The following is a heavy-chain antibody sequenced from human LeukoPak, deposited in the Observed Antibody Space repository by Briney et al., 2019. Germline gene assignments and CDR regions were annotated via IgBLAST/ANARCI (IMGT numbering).Heavy chain of an antibody. CDR3: ARQLNSYGFSLYFDL. D-gene: IGHD5-18*01. Sequence: GGSLRLSCAASGFTFSSYSMNWVRQAPGKGLEWVSIIYSGGSTFYADSVKGRFTISRDNSKDTLYLQMNSLRAEDTAVYYCARQLNSYGFSLYFDLWGRGTLVTVSS. V-gene: IGHV3-66*04. J-gene: IGHJ2*01. CDR2: IYSGGST. CDR1: GFTFSSYS.